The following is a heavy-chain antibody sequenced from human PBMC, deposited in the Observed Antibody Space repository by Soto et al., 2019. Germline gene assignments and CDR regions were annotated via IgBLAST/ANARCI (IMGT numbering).Heavy chain of an antibody. J-gene: IGHJ4*02. CDR2: IIPIFGTA. V-gene: IGHV1-69*01. D-gene: IGHD3-22*01. CDR3: ARDAYYYDSSGYSGGVY. CDR1: GGTFSSYA. Sequence: QVQLVQSGAEVKKPGSSVKVSSKASGGTFSSYAISWVRQAPGQGLEWMGGIIPIFGTANYAQKFQGRVTITADESTSTAYMELSSLRSEDTAVYYCARDAYYYDSSGYSGGVYWGQGTLVTVSS.